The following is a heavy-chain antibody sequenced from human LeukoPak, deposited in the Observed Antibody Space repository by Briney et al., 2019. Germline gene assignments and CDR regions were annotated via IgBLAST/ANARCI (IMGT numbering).Heavy chain of an antibody. D-gene: IGHD6-13*01. J-gene: IGHJ6*03. CDR2: ISWDGGST. Sequence: GGSLRLSCAVSGYNFGSYAIHWVRQRPGKGLEWVSLISWDGGSTYYADSVKGRFTISRDNSKNSLYLQMNSLRAEDTALYYCAKGGYSSSWTHSDYYYYMDVWGKGTTVTVSS. V-gene: IGHV3-43D*03. CDR3: AKGGYSSSWTHSDYYYYMDV. CDR1: GYNFGSYA.